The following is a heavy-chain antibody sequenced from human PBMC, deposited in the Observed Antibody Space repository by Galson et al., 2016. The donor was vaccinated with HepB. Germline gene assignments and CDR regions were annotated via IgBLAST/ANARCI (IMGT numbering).Heavy chain of an antibody. CDR1: GFKFDIYW. D-gene: IGHD5-12*01. CDR2: IRQDGSQK. J-gene: IGHJ4*02. Sequence: SLRLSCAASGFKFDIYWMSWVRQAPGKGLEWVADIRQDGSQKYNVDSVKGRFTISRENAKNSVYLQMNGLRVEDTAVYYCARDYSDDDSKSQFHHWGQGTLVTVSS. V-gene: IGHV3-7*03. CDR3: ARDYSDDDSKSQFHH.